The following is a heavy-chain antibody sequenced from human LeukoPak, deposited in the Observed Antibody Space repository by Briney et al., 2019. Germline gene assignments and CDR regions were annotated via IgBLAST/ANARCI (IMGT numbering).Heavy chain of an antibody. CDR2: MNPNSGNT. V-gene: IGHV1-8*01. Sequence: ASVKVSCKASGYTFTSYDINWVRQATGQGLEWMGWMNPNSGNTGYAQKFQGRVTMTRNTSISTAYMELSSLRSEDTAVYYCARGGIAAASDYYSGMDVWGQGTTGTVSS. J-gene: IGHJ6*01. CDR3: ARGGIAAASDYYSGMDV. D-gene: IGHD6-13*01. CDR1: GYTFTSYD.